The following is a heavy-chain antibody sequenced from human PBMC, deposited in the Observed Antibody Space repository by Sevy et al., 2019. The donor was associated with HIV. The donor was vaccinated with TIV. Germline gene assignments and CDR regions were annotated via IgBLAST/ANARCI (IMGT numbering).Heavy chain of an antibody. CDR2: LSFGCGKI. J-gene: IGHJ4*02. CDR3: AREGCTRPHDY. Sequence: GGSLRLSCAASGFAFSDYSMSWIRQAPGKGLEWVATLSFGCGKINYADSVKGRVTISRDNSKNSFYLQMDNLRVEDTALYYCAREGCTRPHDYWGQGTRVTVSS. V-gene: IGHV3-23*01. CDR1: GFAFSDYS. D-gene: IGHD2-8*01.